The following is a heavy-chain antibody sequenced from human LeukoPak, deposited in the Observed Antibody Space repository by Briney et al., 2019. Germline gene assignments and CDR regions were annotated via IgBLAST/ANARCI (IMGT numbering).Heavy chain of an antibody. V-gene: IGHV4-38-2*01. Sequence: PSETLSLTCAVSGYSISSGYYWGWIRPPPGKGLEWIGSIYHSGSTYYNPSLESRVTISVDTSKNTFSLHMNPLTAEDTAVYYFARWAAPTYYDFWSGYSGFDPRGQGTLVTVSS. CDR3: ARWAAPTYYDFWSGYSGFDP. CDR1: GYSISSGYY. J-gene: IGHJ5*02. CDR2: IYHSGST. D-gene: IGHD3-3*01.